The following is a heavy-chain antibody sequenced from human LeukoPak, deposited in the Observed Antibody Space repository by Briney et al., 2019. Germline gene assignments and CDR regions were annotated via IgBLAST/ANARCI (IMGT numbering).Heavy chain of an antibody. Sequence: PGGSLRLSCAVSGFTFTSYAISWVRQAPGKGLEWVSIISGSGNRTYYANSVKGRFTLSRDKSKNTLYLQMNSLRAEDTAVYYCARDPYSSSWFDWYFDLWGRGTLVTVSS. D-gene: IGHD6-13*01. V-gene: IGHV3-23*01. CDR1: GFTFTSYA. J-gene: IGHJ2*01. CDR2: ISGSGNRT. CDR3: ARDPYSSSWFDWYFDL.